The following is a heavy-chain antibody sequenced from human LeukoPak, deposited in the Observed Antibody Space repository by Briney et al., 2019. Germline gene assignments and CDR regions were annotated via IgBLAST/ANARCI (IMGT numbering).Heavy chain of an antibody. V-gene: IGHV3-66*01. CDR1: GLTFSSYA. CDR2: IYSGGST. Sequence: GGSLRLSCAASGLTFSSYAMSWVRQAPGKGLEWVSVIYSGGSTYYADSVKGRFTISRDNSKNTLYLQMNSLRAEDTAVYYCAYGDYGAYWGQGTLVTVSS. J-gene: IGHJ4*02. CDR3: AYGDYGAY. D-gene: IGHD4-17*01.